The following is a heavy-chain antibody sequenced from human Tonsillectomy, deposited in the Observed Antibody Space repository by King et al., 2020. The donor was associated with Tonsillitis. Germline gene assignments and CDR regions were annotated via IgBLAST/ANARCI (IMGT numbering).Heavy chain of an antibody. CDR3: SRGGPLQLGPRGFGH. D-gene: IGHD1-1*01. CDR1: GFNFSYYG. V-gene: IGHV3-30*02. Sequence: VQLVESGGGVVQPGGSLRLACVTSGFNFSYYGFHWVRQVPGRGLEWVATVRTRGSLIHYADSVRGRFTVSRDPSQTTVYLQMTGLTPADTAVYFCSRGGPLQLGPRGFGHWGQGTLVTVSS. CDR2: VRTRGSLI. J-gene: IGHJ4*02.